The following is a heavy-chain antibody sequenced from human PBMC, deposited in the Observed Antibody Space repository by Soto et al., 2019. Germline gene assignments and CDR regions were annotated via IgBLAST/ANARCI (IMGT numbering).Heavy chain of an antibody. CDR3: STWFDP. V-gene: IGHV1-69*02. CDR2: IIPMVDIV. J-gene: IGHJ5*02. Sequence: QVQLVQSGAEVKKPGSSVRVSCKASGGTFSSETISWVRQAPRQGLEWMGRIIPMVDIVNYAQRLQGRVTITADKSTSTVYMELSSLRSEDTAVYYCSTWFDPWGQGTLVTVSS. CDR1: GGTFSSET.